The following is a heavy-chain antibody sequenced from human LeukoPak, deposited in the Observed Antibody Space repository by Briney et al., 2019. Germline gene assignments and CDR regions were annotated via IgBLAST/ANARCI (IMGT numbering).Heavy chain of an antibody. V-gene: IGHV4-4*07. CDR2: IYTSGST. Sequence: SETLSLTCTVSGDSISSYHWSWIRQPAGKGLEWIGRIYTSGSTNYNSSLKSRVTMSVDTSKNQFSLKLSSVTAADTAVYYCATEKYYYESSGYYSIDYWGQGTLVTVSS. J-gene: IGHJ4*02. CDR1: GDSISSYH. CDR3: ATEKYYYESSGYYSIDY. D-gene: IGHD3-22*01.